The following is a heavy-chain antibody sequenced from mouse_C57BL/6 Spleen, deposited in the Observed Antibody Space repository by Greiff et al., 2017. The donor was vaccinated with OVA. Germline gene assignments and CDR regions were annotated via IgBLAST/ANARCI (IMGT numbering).Heavy chain of an antibody. Sequence: VHLVESGAELARPGASVKLSCKASGYTFTSYGISWVKQRTGQGLEWIGEIYPRSGNTYYNEKFKGKATLTADKSSSTAYMELRSLTSEDSAVYFCARSGGGYGSSYAGVDYWGQGTTLTVSS. CDR1: GYTFTSYG. V-gene: IGHV1-81*01. CDR3: ARSGGGYGSSYAGVDY. D-gene: IGHD1-1*01. CDR2: IYPRSGNT. J-gene: IGHJ2*01.